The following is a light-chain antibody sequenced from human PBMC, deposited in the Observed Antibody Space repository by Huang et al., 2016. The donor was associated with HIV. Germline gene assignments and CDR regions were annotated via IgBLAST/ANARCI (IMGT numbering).Light chain of an antibody. Sequence: EIVLTQSPATLSLSPGERATLSCRASQSVSSYLAWYQQKPGQAPRLLIYDAATRATGIPARCSGSGSGTEFTLTISSLEPEDFAVYYCQHRRSPFTFGPGTKVDIK. CDR1: QSVSSY. V-gene: IGKV3-11*01. CDR2: DAA. J-gene: IGKJ3*01. CDR3: QHRRSPFT.